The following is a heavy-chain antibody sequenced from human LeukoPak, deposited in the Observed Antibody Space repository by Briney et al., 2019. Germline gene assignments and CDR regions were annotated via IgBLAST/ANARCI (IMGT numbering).Heavy chain of an antibody. CDR1: GGSFSGYY. CDR3: AICRYGMDV. D-gene: IGHD2-2*01. Sequence: SETLSLTCAVYGGSFSGYYWSWIRQPPGKGLEWIGEINHSGSTNYNPSLKSRVTISVDTSKNQFSLKLSSVTAADTAVYYCAICRYGMDVWGQGTTVTVSS. CDR2: INHSGST. J-gene: IGHJ6*02. V-gene: IGHV4-34*01.